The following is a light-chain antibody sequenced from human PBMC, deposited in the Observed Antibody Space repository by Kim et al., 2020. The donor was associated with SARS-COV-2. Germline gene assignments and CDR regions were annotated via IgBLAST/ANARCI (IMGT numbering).Light chain of an antibody. V-gene: IGLV1-40*01. Sequence: QRVPSSYTGSSYNIGAIYDVNWYQQLPGTAPKVLIHGNTHRPSGVPDRFSGSKSGTSASLAITGLQAEDEADCYCQSYDSNLRGWVFGGGTQLTVL. CDR2: GNT. CDR1: SYNIGAIYD. J-gene: IGLJ3*02. CDR3: QSYDSNLRGWV.